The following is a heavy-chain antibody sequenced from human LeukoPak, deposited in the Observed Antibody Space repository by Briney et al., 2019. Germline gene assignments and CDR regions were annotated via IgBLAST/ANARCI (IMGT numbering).Heavy chain of an antibody. Sequence: GGSLRLSCAASGFAFSTYAMHWVRQAPGKGLEWVAIISYDANDKYYGDSVKGRFAISRDNSRNTLYLQMNSLRPEDAGVYYCAKDLSAVTVKRFFDSWGQGALVSVSS. J-gene: IGHJ4*02. CDR1: GFAFSTYA. CDR2: ISYDANDK. D-gene: IGHD4-17*01. CDR3: AKDLSAVTVKRFFDS. V-gene: IGHV3-30*09.